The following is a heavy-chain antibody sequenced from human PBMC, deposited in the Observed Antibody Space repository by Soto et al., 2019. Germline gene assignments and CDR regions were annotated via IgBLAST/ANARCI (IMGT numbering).Heavy chain of an antibody. CDR2: ISGGGTTT. J-gene: IGHJ4*02. Sequence: EVHLVGSGGDLVQPGGSLRLSCAASGFSFSSLSMNWVRQAPGKGLEWVSYISGGGTTTYYADSVKGRFTISRDDAKNSLHLQMNSLQAEDTAVYYCARLGDYGSGSYWGQGTLVTVSS. D-gene: IGHD3-10*01. V-gene: IGHV3-48*04. CDR3: ARLGDYGSGSY. CDR1: GFSFSSLS.